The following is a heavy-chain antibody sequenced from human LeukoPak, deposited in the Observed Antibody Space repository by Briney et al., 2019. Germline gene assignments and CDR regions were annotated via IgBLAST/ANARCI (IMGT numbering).Heavy chain of an antibody. V-gene: IGHV4-61*02. CDR2: IYASGST. D-gene: IGHD5-18*01. J-gene: IGHJ5*02. Sequence: SSETLSLTCTVSGGSISSGSYYWSWIRQPAGKGLKWIGRIYASGSTNYNPSLKSRVTISVDTSKNQFSLKLSSVTAADTAVYYCARSLRGYSSKWFDPWGQGTLVTVSS. CDR1: GGSISSGSYY. CDR3: ARSLRGYSSKWFDP.